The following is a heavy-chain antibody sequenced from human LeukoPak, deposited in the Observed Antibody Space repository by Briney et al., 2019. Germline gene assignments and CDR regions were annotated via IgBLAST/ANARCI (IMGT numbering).Heavy chain of an antibody. D-gene: IGHD3-9*01. CDR3: ARGGVDWTFDY. J-gene: IGHJ4*02. V-gene: IGHV4-4*07. Sequence: SETLSLTCTVSGGSISNYYWSWIRQPAGKGMEWIGHIYTSGSTNYNPSLKSRVTMSVDTSKNQFSLNLSSVTAADTAVFYCARGGVDWTFDYWGQGTLVTVSS. CDR1: GGSISNYY. CDR2: IYTSGST.